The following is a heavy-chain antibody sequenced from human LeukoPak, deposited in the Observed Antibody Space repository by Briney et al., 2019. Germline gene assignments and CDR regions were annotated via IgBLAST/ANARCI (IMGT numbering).Heavy chain of an antibody. J-gene: IGHJ4*02. V-gene: IGHV3-48*01. CDR2: ISSSSTI. D-gene: IGHD6-13*01. Sequence: GGSLRLSCAASGFTFGSYSMNWVRQAPGKGLEWVSYISSSSTIYYADSAKGRFTISRDNAKNSLYLQMNSLRAEDTAVYYCARGRPSWYLDYWGQGTLVTVSS. CDR3: ARGRPSWYLDY. CDR1: GFTFGSYS.